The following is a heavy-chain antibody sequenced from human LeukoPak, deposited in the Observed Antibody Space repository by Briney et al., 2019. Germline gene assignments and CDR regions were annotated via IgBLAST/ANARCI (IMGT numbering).Heavy chain of an antibody. CDR3: ARAPRDSDYYDSSGLLGWFDP. CDR2: ISAYNGNT. V-gene: IGHV1-18*01. D-gene: IGHD3-22*01. Sequence: ASVKVSCKASGYTFTSYGISWVRQAPGQGLEWMGWISAYNGNTNYAQKLQGRVTMTTDTSTSTAYMELRSLRSDDTAVCYCARAPRDSDYYDSSGLLGWFDPWGQGTLVTVSS. J-gene: IGHJ5*02. CDR1: GYTFTSYG.